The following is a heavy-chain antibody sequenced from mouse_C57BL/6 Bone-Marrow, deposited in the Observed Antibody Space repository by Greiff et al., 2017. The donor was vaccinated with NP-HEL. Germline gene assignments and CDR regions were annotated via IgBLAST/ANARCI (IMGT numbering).Heavy chain of an antibody. J-gene: IGHJ4*01. CDR1: GYTFTSYG. V-gene: IGHV1-81*01. CDR3: ANWALSDYAMDY. CDR2: IYPRSGNT. Sequence: QVQLKESGAELARPGASVKLSCKASGYTFTSYGISWVKQRTGQGLEWIGEIYPRSGNTYYNEKFKGKATLTADKSSSTAYMELRSLTSEDAAVYFCANWALSDYAMDYWGQGTSVTVSS. D-gene: IGHD4-1*02.